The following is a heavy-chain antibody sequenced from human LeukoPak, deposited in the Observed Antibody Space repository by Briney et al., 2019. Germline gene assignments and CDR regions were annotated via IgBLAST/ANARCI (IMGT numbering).Heavy chain of an antibody. D-gene: IGHD3-9*01. CDR3: TREIRYFDWFQADY. V-gene: IGHV3-49*03. CDR1: GFTFGEYS. CDR2: IRSKGYGGTA. J-gene: IGHJ4*02. Sequence: GGSLRLSCTTSGFTFGEYSMSWFRQAPGKGLEWVGFIRSKGYGGTAEYAASVKGRFTISRDDSNSIAYLQMDSLKTEDTAVYYCTREIRYFDWFQADYWGQGTLVTVSS.